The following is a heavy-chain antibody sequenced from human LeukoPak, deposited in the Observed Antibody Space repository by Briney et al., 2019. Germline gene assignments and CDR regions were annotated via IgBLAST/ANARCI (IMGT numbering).Heavy chain of an antibody. D-gene: IGHD6-13*01. V-gene: IGHV4-4*07. Sequence: PSETLSLTCTVSGGSISRYYWSWIRQPAGKGLEWSGRIYTSGSTNYNPSLKSRVTMSVDTSKNQFSLKLSSVTAADTAVYYCARGRGIAAAGRYFDYWGQATLVTVSS. CDR3: ARGRGIAAAGRYFDY. CDR2: IYTSGST. CDR1: GGSISRYY. J-gene: IGHJ4*02.